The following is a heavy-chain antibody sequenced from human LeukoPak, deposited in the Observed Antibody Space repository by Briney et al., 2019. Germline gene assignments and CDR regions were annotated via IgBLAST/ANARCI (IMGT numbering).Heavy chain of an antibody. CDR3: ARGDIVVVPEHGPRMWYFDY. D-gene: IGHD2-2*01. CDR2: IIPIFGTA. CDR1: GGTFSSYA. J-gene: IGHJ4*02. V-gene: IGHV1-69*13. Sequence: VASVKVSCKASGGTFSSYAISWVRQAPGQGLEWMGRIIPIFGTANYAQKFQGRVTITADESTSTAYMELSSLRSEDTAVYYCARGDIVVVPEHGPRMWYFDYWGQGTLVTVSS.